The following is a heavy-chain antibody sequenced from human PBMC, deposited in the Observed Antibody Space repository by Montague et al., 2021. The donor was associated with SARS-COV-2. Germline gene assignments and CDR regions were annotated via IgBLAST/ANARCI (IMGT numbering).Heavy chain of an antibody. CDR3: ASTVDYYAHFDS. CDR2: ICYSGMA. CDR1: GGSISSQTSC. D-gene: IGHD3-22*01. V-gene: IGHV4-39*07. J-gene: IGHJ4*02. Sequence: SETLSLTCTVSGGSISSQTSCWGWVRLPPGKGLEWIGSICYSGMAHYTPSLKSRLIISLDTSKTHVSLKLRSVTAADTAVYYCASTVDYYAHFDSWGQGTLGSVSS.